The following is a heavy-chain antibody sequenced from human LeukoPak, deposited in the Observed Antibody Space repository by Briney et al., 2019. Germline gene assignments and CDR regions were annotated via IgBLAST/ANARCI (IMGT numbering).Heavy chain of an antibody. CDR3: ARDSNRYSRGWYRY. CDR2: IWYDGSNK. D-gene: IGHD6-19*01. J-gene: IGHJ4*02. CDR1: GFNFSSYG. V-gene: IGHV3-33*01. Sequence: GRSLRLSCAASGFNFSSYGMHWVRQAPGKGLEWVAVIWYDGSNKYYADSVKGRFTISRDNSKNTLYLQMNSLRAEDTAVYYCARDSNRYSRGWYRYWGQGTLVTVSS.